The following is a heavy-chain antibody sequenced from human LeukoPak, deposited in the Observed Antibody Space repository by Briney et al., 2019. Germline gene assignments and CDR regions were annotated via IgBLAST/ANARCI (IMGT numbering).Heavy chain of an antibody. V-gene: IGHV5-51*01. CDR2: IYPGDSDT. CDR1: GYSFTSYW. CDR3: ARHCHYGSGSYYDPYNWFDP. Sequence: GESLKISCKGSGYSFTSYWIGWVRQMPGKGLEWMGIIYPGDSDTRYSPSFQGQVTISADKSISTAYLQWSSLKASDTAMYYCARHCHYGSGSYYDPYNWFDPWGQGTLVTVSS. D-gene: IGHD3-10*01. J-gene: IGHJ5*02.